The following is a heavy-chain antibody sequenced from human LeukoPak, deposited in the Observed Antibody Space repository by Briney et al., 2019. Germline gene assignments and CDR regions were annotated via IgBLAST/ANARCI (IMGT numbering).Heavy chain of an antibody. CDR1: GFTFSSYW. Sequence: PGGSLRLSCAASGFTFSSYWMHWVRQAPGKGLVWVSRINSDGSSTSYADFVKGRFTISRDNAKNTLYLQMNSLRAEDTAVYYCAKGGWKGAVAIFDYWGQGTLVTVSS. CDR3: AKGGWKGAVAIFDY. J-gene: IGHJ4*02. CDR2: INSDGSST. D-gene: IGHD6-19*01. V-gene: IGHV3-74*01.